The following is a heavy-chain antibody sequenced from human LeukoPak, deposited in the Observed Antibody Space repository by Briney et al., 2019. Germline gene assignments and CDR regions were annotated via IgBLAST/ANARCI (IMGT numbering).Heavy chain of an antibody. V-gene: IGHV3-53*01. CDR2: IYSGGST. CDR3: AAGNYYDSSGYPFGFDY. CDR1: GFTVSSNY. J-gene: IGHJ4*02. D-gene: IGHD3-22*01. Sequence: PGGSLRLSCAASGFTVSSNYMSWVRQAPGKGLEWASVIYSGGSTYYADSVKGRFTISRDNSKNTLYLQMNSLRAEDTAVYYCAAGNYYDSSGYPFGFDYWGQGTLVTVSS.